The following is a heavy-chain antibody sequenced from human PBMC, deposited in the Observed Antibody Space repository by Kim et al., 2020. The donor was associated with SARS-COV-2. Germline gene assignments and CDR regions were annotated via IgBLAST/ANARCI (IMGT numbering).Heavy chain of an antibody. D-gene: IGHD6-13*01. CDR3: ARVGSSRWYFDY. V-gene: IGHV3-7*01. CDR2: K. J-gene: IGHJ4*02. Sequence: KYYVDSVKGRFTITRDKAKNSVYLQMNSRRAEDTAVYYCARVGSSRWYFDYWGQGTLVTVSS.